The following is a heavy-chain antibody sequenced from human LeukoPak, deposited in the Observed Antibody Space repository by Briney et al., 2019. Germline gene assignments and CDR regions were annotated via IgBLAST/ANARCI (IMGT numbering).Heavy chain of an antibody. CDR2: INHSGST. CDR1: GGSFSGYY. D-gene: IGHD5-18*01. Sequence: SETLSLTCAVYGGSFSGYYWRWIRQPPGKGLEWIGEINHSGSTNYNPSLKSRVTISVDTSKKQFSLKLSSVTAADTAVSYCAREIQLWFGYYYYYYMDVWGKGTTVTVSS. CDR3: AREIQLWFGYYYYYYMDV. V-gene: IGHV4-34*01. J-gene: IGHJ6*03.